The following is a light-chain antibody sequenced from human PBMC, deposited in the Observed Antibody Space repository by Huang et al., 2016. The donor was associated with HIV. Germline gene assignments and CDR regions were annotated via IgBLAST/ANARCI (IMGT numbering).Light chain of an antibody. CDR2: AAS. V-gene: IGKV1-27*01. CDR1: QEISKY. Sequence: DIQMTQSPPSLSASVADGVSITGRASQEISKYLALYQQKPGKVPQLLIYAASTLQSGVSSRFSGSGSGTNFTLTISSLQPEDVATYHCQKYNSAPRTFGQGTKVEIQ. CDR3: QKYNSAPRT. J-gene: IGKJ1*01.